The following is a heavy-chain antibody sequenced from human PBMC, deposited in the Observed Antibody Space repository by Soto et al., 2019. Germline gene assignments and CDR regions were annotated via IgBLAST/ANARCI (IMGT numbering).Heavy chain of an antibody. V-gene: IGHV1-69*02. D-gene: IGHD2-21*01. CDR2: IIPMLGIA. J-gene: IGHJ3*02. CDR1: GGTFSTYS. Sequence: QVQLVQSGAEVKKPGSSVKVSCKDSGGTFSTYSMFWVRQAPGQGLEWMGRIIPMLGIATYAQRFQDRVTITADKSTATAYMALSSLRSEDTALYYCTIGSWSGEVFAIWCQGTMVTVSS. CDR3: TIGSWSGEVFAI.